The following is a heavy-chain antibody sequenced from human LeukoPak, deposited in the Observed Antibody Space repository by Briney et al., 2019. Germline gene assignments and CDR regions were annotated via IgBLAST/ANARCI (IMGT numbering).Heavy chain of an antibody. CDR2: INPSGGST. Sequence: ASVTVSCKASGYTFTSYYVHWVRQAPGQGLEWMGKINPSGGSTSYAQKFQGRVNMTRDTSASTVYMELSSLRSEDTAVYYCARARSSWRFDYWGQGTLVTVSS. D-gene: IGHD6-13*01. CDR3: ARARSSWRFDY. CDR1: GYTFTSYY. V-gene: IGHV1-46*01. J-gene: IGHJ4*02.